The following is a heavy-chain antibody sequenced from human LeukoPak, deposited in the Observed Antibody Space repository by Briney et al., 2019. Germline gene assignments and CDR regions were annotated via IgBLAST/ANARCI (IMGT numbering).Heavy chain of an antibody. Sequence: PGGSRRLSCAASGFTFSSYWMHWVRPAPGRGLVWVSRINSDGSSTSYADSVKGRFTISRDNAKNTLYLQMNSLRAEDTAVYYCARDKLFNSSNWYGFDPWGQGTLVTVSS. J-gene: IGHJ5*02. CDR3: ARDKLFNSSNWYGFDP. D-gene: IGHD6-13*01. CDR2: INSDGSST. V-gene: IGHV3-74*01. CDR1: GFTFSSYW.